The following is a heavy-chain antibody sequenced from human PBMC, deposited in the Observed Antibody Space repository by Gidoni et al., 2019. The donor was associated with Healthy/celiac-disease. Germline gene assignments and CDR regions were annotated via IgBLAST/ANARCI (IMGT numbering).Heavy chain of an antibody. V-gene: IGHV3-66*02. J-gene: IGHJ6*02. D-gene: IGHD4-17*01. CDR1: GFTVSSTY. CDR2: IYSGGST. CDR3: ARDRTTYYYYGMDV. Sequence: EVQLVESGGGLVQPGGSLRLSCAASGFTVSSTYMSWVRQAPGKGLEWVSVIYSGGSTYYADSVKGRFTISRDNSKNTLYLQMNSLRAEDTAVYYCARDRTTYYYYGMDVWGQGTTVTVSS.